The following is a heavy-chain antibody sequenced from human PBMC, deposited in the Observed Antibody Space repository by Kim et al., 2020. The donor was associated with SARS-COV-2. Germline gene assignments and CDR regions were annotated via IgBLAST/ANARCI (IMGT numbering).Heavy chain of an antibody. CDR3: ARDPTVTTNYYGMDV. CDR1: GFTFSSYS. V-gene: IGHV3-48*02. Sequence: GGSLRLSCAASGFTFSSYSMNWVRQAPGKGLEWVAYISSSGSTIYYADSVKGRFTISRDNAKNSLYLQMNSLRDEDTAVYYCARDPTVTTNYYGMDVWGQGTTVTVSS. J-gene: IGHJ6*02. CDR2: ISSSGSTI. D-gene: IGHD4-17*01.